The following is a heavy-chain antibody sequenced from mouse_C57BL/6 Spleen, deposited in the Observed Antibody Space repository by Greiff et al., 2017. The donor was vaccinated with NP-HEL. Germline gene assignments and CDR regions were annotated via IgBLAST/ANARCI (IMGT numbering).Heavy chain of an antibody. V-gene: IGHV1-52*01. CDR3: ARHYYGSSYYFDY. CDR1: GYTFTSYW. CDR2: IDPSDSET. J-gene: IGHJ2*01. D-gene: IGHD1-1*01. Sequence: VQLQQPGAELVRPGSSVKLSCKASGYTFTSYWMHWVKQRPIQGLEWIGNIDPSDSETHYNQKFKDKATLTVDKSSSTAYMQLSSLTSEDSAVYYCARHYYGSSYYFDYWGQGTTRTVSS.